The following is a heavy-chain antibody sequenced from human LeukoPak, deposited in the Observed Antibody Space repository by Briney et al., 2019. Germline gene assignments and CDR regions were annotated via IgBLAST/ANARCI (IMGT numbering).Heavy chain of an antibody. J-gene: IGHJ5*02. V-gene: IGHV1-18*01. D-gene: IGHD6-19*01. Sequence: GASVKVSCKASGYTFTSYGISWVRQAPGQGLEWMGWISAYNGNTNYAQKLQGRVTITTDTSTSTAYMELRSLRSDDTAVYYCARDHRGGVSSGWRNWFDPWGQGTLVTVSS. CDR1: GYTFTSYG. CDR2: ISAYNGNT. CDR3: ARDHRGGVSSGWRNWFDP.